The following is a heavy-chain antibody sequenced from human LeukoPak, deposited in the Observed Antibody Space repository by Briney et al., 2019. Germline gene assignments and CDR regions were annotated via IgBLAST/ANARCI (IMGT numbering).Heavy chain of an antibody. CDR2: ISGSGDST. Sequence: PGGSLRLSCAASGFTFSSYAMSWVRHAPGRGLECVSAISGSGDSTYYADSVKGRFTISRDNSKNTLYLQMNSLRAEDTAVYYCAKDGLDSLHYYYYYYMDVWGKGTTVTVSS. J-gene: IGHJ6*03. CDR1: GFTFSSYA. CDR3: AKDGLDSLHYYYYYYMDV. V-gene: IGHV3-23*01. D-gene: IGHD3/OR15-3a*01.